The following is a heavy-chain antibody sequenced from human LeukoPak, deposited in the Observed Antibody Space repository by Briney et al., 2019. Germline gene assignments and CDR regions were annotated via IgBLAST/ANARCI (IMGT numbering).Heavy chain of an antibody. V-gene: IGHV4-59*01. D-gene: IGHD3-3*01. J-gene: IGHJ4*02. CDR2: IYYSEST. CDR3: ARSGYYGREFDY. CDR1: GGSISSYY. Sequence: SETLSLTCTVSGGSISSYYWSWIRQPPGKGLEWIGYIYYSESTTYNPSLKSRVTISVDTSKYQFSLKLSSVTAADTAVYYCARSGYYGREFDYWGQGTLVTVSS.